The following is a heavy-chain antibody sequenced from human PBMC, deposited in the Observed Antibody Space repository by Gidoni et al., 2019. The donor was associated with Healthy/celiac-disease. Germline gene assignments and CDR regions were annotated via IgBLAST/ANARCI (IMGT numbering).Heavy chain of an antibody. D-gene: IGHD6-13*01. CDR3: ARPRRGKQLVNWFDP. Sequence: VQLQQWGAGLLKPSETLSLTCAVYGGSSIGYYWSWFRQPPGKGLEWIGEINHSGSTNYNPSLKSRVTISVDTSKNQFSLKLSSVTAADTAVYYCARPRRGKQLVNWFDPWGQGTLVTVSS. CDR1: GGSSIGYY. J-gene: IGHJ5*02. CDR2: INHSGST. V-gene: IGHV4-34*01.